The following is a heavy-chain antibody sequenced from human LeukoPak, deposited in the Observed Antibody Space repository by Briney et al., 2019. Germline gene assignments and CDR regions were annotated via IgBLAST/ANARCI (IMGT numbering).Heavy chain of an antibody. CDR2: ISGSGGST. CDR1: GFTFSSYA. CDR3: ARDGIQLATTFDY. J-gene: IGHJ4*02. Sequence: GGSLRLSSAASGFTFSSYAMSWVRQAPGKGLEWVSAISGSGGSTYYADSVKGRFTISRDNSKNTLYLQMNSLRAEDTAVYYCARDGIQLATTFDYWGQGTLVTVSS. D-gene: IGHD5-18*01. V-gene: IGHV3-23*01.